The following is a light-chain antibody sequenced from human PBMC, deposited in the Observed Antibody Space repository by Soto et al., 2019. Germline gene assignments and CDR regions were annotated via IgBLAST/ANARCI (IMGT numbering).Light chain of an antibody. J-gene: IGLJ1*01. Sequence: QSPLTQPPSSSVSPGQSVTISCTGTRNDIGAYEFVSWYQHHPRRAPKLIIYEVVQRPSGVPDRFSGSKSGNTASLTVSGLQASDEADYYCKSYAGSNTYVFGTGTKVNVL. CDR1: RNDIGAYEF. V-gene: IGLV2-8*01. CDR2: EVV. CDR3: KSYAGSNTYV.